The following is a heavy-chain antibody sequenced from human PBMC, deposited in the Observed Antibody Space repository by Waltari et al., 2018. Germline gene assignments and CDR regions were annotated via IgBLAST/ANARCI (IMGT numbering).Heavy chain of an antibody. V-gene: IGHV4-59*01. D-gene: IGHD6-13*01. CDR1: GGSISSYY. CDR3: ARTELQLFNWFDP. CDR2: IYYSGST. J-gene: IGHJ5*02. Sequence: QVQLQESGPGLVKPSETLSLTCTVSGGSISSYYWSWIRQPPGKGLEWIGYIYYSGSTNYNPSLKSRVTISVDTSKNQFSLKLSAVTAADTAVYYCARTELQLFNWFDPWGQGTLVTVSS.